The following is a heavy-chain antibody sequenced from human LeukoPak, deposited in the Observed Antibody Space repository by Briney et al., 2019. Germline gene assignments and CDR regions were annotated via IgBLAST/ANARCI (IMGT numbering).Heavy chain of an antibody. J-gene: IGHJ4*02. D-gene: IGHD3-22*01. Sequence: ASVMVSCKASRYSFTSYDINWLRQAPGQGLEWVGWMNPNSGNTGHAQEFQGRVAMTRDTSIGTAYMELSSLTYEDTAVYYCARGRGYDRTGYVYYFDYWGQGTLVTVSS. CDR3: ARGRGYDRTGYVYYFDY. CDR2: MNPNSGNT. CDR1: RYSFTSYD. V-gene: IGHV1-8*01.